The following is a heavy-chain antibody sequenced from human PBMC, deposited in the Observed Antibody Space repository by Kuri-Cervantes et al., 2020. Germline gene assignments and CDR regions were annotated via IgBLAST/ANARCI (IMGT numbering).Heavy chain of an antibody. CDR3: AKDMGGMVRGVTFDY. CDR1: GFTVSSNY. D-gene: IGHD3-10*01. V-gene: IGHV3-53*05. CDR2: IYSGGST. Sequence: GGSLRLSCAASGFTVSSNYMSWVRQAPGKGLEWVSVIYSGGSTYYADSVKGRFTISRDNAKNSLYLQMNSLRAEDTALYYCAKDMGGMVRGVTFDYWGQGTLVTVSS. J-gene: IGHJ4*02.